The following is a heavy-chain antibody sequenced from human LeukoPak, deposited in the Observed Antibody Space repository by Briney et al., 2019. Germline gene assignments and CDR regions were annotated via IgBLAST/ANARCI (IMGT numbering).Heavy chain of an antibody. CDR1: GYTFTGYY. J-gene: IGHJ6*03. CDR2: INPNSGGT. D-gene: IGHD6-6*01. Sequence: ASVKVSCKASGYTFTGYYMHWVRQAPGQGLEWTGWINPNSGGTNYAQKFQGRVTMTRDTSISTAYMELSRLGSDDTAVYYCARDLTSIAARPDPYYYYYMDVWGKGTTVTVSS. V-gene: IGHV1-2*02. CDR3: ARDLTSIAARPDPYYYYYMDV.